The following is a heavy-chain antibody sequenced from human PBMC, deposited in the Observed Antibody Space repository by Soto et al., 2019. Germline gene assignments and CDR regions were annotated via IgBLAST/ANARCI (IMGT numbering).Heavy chain of an antibody. Sequence: EVQLVESGGGLVKPGGSLRLSCAASGFTFSSYSMNWVRQAPGKGLEWVSSISSSSSYIYYADSVKGRFTISRDNAKNSLSLQMNSLRAGDTAVYYCARDQPGYSYGYGLGYWGQGTLVTVSS. CDR1: GFTFSSYS. CDR2: ISSSSSYI. V-gene: IGHV3-21*01. D-gene: IGHD5-18*01. CDR3: ARDQPGYSYGYGLGY. J-gene: IGHJ4*02.